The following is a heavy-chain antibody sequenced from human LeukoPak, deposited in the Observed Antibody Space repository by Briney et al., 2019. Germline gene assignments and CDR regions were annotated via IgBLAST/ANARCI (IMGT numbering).Heavy chain of an antibody. D-gene: IGHD6-19*01. Sequence: GGSLRLSCAASGFTSSSYAMSWVRQAPGKGLEWVSAISGSGGSTYYADSVKGRFTISRDNSKNTLYLQMNSLRAEDTAVYYCAKDLQWLGRYFDLWGRGTLVTVSS. CDR1: GFTSSSYA. CDR3: AKDLQWLGRYFDL. CDR2: ISGSGGST. V-gene: IGHV3-23*01. J-gene: IGHJ2*01.